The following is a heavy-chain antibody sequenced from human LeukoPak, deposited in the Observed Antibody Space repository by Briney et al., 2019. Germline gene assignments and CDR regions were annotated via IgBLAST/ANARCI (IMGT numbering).Heavy chain of an antibody. Sequence: PGGSLRLYCAASGFTFSSYSMNWVRQAPGKGLEWVSSISSSSSYIYYEDSVKGRFTISRDNAKNSLYLQMNSLRAEDTAVYYCARDLGYCSSTSCPNDYWGQGTLVTVSS. CDR1: GFTFSSYS. V-gene: IGHV3-21*01. CDR2: ISSSSSYI. D-gene: IGHD2-2*01. CDR3: ARDLGYCSSTSCPNDY. J-gene: IGHJ4*02.